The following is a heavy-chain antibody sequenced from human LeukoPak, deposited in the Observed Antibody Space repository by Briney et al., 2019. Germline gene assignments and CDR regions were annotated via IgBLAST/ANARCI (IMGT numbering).Heavy chain of an antibody. CDR3: AREGSIHSNDY. V-gene: IGHV1-69*05. Sequence: ASVRVSCKASGGTFSSYAISWVRQAPGQGLEWMGRIIPIFGTANYAQKFQGRVTITTDESTSTAYMELSSLRSEDTAVYYCAREGSIHSNDYWGQGTLVTVSS. CDR2: IIPIFGTA. J-gene: IGHJ4*02. CDR1: GGTFSSYA. D-gene: IGHD2-15*01.